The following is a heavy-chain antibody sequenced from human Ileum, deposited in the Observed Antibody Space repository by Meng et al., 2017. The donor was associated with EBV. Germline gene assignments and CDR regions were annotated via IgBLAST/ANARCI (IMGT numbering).Heavy chain of an antibody. V-gene: IGHV3-15*01. CDR3: VSSWVEP. J-gene: IGHJ5*02. CDR1: RFSFNTAW. CDR2: IKDKSGGGTT. D-gene: IGHD2-2*01. Sequence: GPLLEFGGGLVTPGGSLILSCAGLRFSFNTAWVSWVRQAPGKGLEWIARIKDKSGGGTTDYAAPVKGRFSISRDESKNMVYLQMSSLKIEDTAVYYCVSSWVEPWGQGTLVTVSS.